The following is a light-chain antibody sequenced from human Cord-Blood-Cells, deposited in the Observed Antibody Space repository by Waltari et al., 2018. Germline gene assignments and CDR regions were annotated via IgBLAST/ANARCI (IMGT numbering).Light chain of an antibody. CDR2: KAS. CDR1: QSISSW. Sequence: QMTPSPSTLSASVGARVTITCRASQSISSWLSWYQQKPGKAPKLLIYKASSLESRVPSRFSGSGSGTEFTLTISSLQPDDFATYYCQQYNSYSRTFGQGTKVEIK. CDR3: QQYNSYSRT. V-gene: IGKV1-5*03. J-gene: IGKJ1*01.